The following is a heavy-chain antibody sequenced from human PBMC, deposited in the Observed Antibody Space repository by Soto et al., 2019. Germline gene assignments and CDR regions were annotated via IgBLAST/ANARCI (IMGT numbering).Heavy chain of an antibody. J-gene: IGHJ2*01. CDR1: GGSVSSGSYY. D-gene: IGHD2-21*02. Sequence: QVQLQESGPGLVKPSETLSLTCTVSGGSVSSGSYYWSWIRQPPGKGLEWIGYIYYSGSTNYNPSPKSRVTISVDTSKNQFSLKLSSVTAADTAVYYCARDYCGGDCYSKGWYFDLWGRGTLVTVSS. V-gene: IGHV4-61*01. CDR2: IYYSGST. CDR3: ARDYCGGDCYSKGWYFDL.